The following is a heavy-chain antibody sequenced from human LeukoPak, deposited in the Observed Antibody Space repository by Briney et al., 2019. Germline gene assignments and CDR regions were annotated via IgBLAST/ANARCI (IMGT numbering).Heavy chain of an antibody. D-gene: IGHD3-22*01. CDR3: AKDRYYYDSSNYYPPIDFDY. J-gene: IGHJ4*02. V-gene: IGHV3-23*01. CDR2: ISGSGDST. CDR1: GFIFSNYA. Sequence: GGSLRLSCAASGFIFSNYAMSWVRQAPGKGLEWVSLISGSGDSTYYADSVKGRFTISRDNSKNTLYLQMNSLRPEDTAVYYCAKDRYYYDSSNYYPPIDFDYWGQGTLVTVSS.